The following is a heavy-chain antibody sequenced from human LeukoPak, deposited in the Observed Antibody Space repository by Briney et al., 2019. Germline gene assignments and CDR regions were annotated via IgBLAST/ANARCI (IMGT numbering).Heavy chain of an antibody. CDR2: IIPIFGTA. Sequence: ASVKVSCKASGGTFSSYAISWVRQAPGQGLEWMGRIIPIFGTANYAQKFQGRVTITADESTSTAYMELSSLRSEDTAVYYCARVSMGVTAIAYFQHWGQGTLVTVSS. CDR1: GGTFSSYA. D-gene: IGHD2-21*02. J-gene: IGHJ1*01. CDR3: ARVSMGVTAIAYFQH. V-gene: IGHV1-69*13.